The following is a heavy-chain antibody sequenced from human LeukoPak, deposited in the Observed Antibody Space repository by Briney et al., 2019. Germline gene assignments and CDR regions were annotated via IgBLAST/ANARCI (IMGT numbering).Heavy chain of an antibody. D-gene: IGHD5-24*01. J-gene: IGHJ4*02. CDR3: ARGRGYNPYLDY. CDR2: INHSGST. V-gene: IGHV4-34*01. CDR1: GGSFSGYY. Sequence: PSETLSLTCAVYGGSFSGYYWSWIRQPPGKGLEWIGEINHSGSTNYNPSLKSRVTISVDTSKNQFSLKLSSVTAADTAVYYCARGRGYNPYLDYWGQGTLVTVSS.